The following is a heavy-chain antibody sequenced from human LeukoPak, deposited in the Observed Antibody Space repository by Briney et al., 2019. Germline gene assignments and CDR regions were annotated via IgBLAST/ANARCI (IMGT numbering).Heavy chain of an antibody. V-gene: IGHV3-23*01. D-gene: IGHD1-26*01. Sequence: PGGSLRLSCAASGFTFSVYAMSCGRQAPGKGLEWVSGISGSGANTHYADSVKGRFTISRDSSKNTLYLQMNSLRAEDTATYYCRQDASGSYCPDYWGQGTLVPVSS. CDR1: GFTFSVYA. J-gene: IGHJ4*02. CDR2: ISGSGANT. CDR3: RQDASGSYCPDY.